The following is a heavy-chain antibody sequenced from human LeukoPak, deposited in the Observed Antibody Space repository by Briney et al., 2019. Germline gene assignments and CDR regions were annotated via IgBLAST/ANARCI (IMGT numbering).Heavy chain of an antibody. CDR2: VVTTTT. J-gene: IGHJ4*02. D-gene: IGHD6-19*01. CDR3: ARDTTVASGMQF. V-gene: IGHV4-4*07. CDR1: GGSISTYS. Sequence: PSETLSLTCTVSGGSISTYSWTWVRQSPGKGLEWIGSVVTTTTKYSPTLRSRVAISVDTSKNQFSLRLESVTTADTAVYYCARDTTVASGMQFWGQGALVTVSS.